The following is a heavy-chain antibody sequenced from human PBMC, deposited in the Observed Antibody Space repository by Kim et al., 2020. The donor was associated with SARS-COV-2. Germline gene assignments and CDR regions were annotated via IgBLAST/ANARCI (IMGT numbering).Heavy chain of an antibody. CDR2: KYYGGGT. CDR1: GGSISSSSYY. CDR3: ARVVGHSKHDY. D-gene: IGHD4-4*01. V-gene: IGHV4-39*01. Sequence: SETLSLTCTVSGGSISSSSYYWGWIRQPPGKGLEWIGSKYYGGGTYYNPSLKSRVTMSVDTSKNQFSLKLSSVTAADTSVYYCARVVGHSKHDYWGQGTLVTVSS. J-gene: IGHJ4*02.